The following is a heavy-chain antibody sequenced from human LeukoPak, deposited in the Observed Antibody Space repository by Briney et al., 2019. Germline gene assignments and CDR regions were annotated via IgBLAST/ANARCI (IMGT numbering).Heavy chain of an antibody. CDR3: ARAPRYKHLVPRFDY. Sequence: KPSCKASGGTLRSYAISWVRQAPGQGLEWMWWISAYNGNTNYAQKLQGRVTMTTDPSTSTAHMELRSLRSDDTAVYYCARAPRYKHLVPRFDYWGQGSLVTVSS. J-gene: IGHJ4*02. CDR2: ISAYNGNT. CDR1: GGTLRSYA. D-gene: IGHD6-6*01. V-gene: IGHV1-18*01.